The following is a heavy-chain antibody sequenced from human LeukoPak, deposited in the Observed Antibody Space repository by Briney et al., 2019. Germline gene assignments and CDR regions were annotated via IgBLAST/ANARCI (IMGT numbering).Heavy chain of an antibody. CDR3: ARVIRGGYSYYFDY. V-gene: IGHV4-4*07. D-gene: IGHD2-15*01. CDR1: GGSISSWY. Sequence: PSETLSLTCTVSGGSISSWYWSWIRQPAGKGLEWIGRIYTSGSTNYNPSLKSRVTMSVDTSKNQFSLKLSSVTAADTAVYYCARVIRGGYSYYFDYWGQGTLVTVSS. J-gene: IGHJ4*02. CDR2: IYTSGST.